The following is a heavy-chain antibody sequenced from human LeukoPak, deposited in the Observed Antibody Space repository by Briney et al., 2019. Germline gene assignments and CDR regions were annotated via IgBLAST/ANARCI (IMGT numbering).Heavy chain of an antibody. CDR2: IYYSGST. CDR3: ARGNDRAAGRNVDY. Sequence: SHTLSLTCTVSGGSISSGEYYSGWLRQPPGKGLAGLAYIYYSGSTYYDPCLKSRVTISVDTSKNQFSLKLSSVTVADTAVYYCARGNDRAAGRNVDYWGQGTLVTVSS. V-gene: IGHV4-30-4*01. CDR1: GGSISSGEYY. D-gene: IGHD6-13*01. J-gene: IGHJ4*01.